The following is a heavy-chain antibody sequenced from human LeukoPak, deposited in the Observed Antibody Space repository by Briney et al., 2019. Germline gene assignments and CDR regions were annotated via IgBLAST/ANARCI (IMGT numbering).Heavy chain of an antibody. CDR3: AREGDGFNSWAYFDY. CDR1: GYTFTGNY. D-gene: IGHD5-24*01. V-gene: IGHV1-2*06. Sequence: ASVKVFGKASGYTFTGNYMHWVRQAPGQGLEWIGRINPNSGGTNLAQQFQGRVTMTRDTSISTAYMELSRLRSDDTAVYYCAREGDGFNSWAYFDYWGQGTLVTVSS. J-gene: IGHJ4*02. CDR2: INPNSGGT.